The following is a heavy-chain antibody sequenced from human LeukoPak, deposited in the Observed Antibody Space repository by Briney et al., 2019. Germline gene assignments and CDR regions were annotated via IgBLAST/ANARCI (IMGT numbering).Heavy chain of an antibody. CDR3: ARDFSSGSYLFDY. V-gene: IGHV3-30*02. J-gene: IGHJ4*02. CDR2: IRYDGSNK. Sequence: PGGSLRLSCAASGFTFSSYGMHWVRQAPGKGLEWVAFIRYDGSNKYYADSVKGRFTISRDNAKNSLYLQMNSLRAEDTAVYYCARDFSSGSYLFDYWGQGTLVTVSS. CDR1: GFTFSSYG. D-gene: IGHD1-26*01.